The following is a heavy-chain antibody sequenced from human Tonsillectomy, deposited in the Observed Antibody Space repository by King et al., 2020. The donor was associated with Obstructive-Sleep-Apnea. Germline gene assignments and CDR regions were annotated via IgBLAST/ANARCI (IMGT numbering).Heavy chain of an antibody. V-gene: IGHV2-5*02. CDR3: AHSWTGATYFDY. Sequence: ITLKESGPTLGKPTQTLTLTCTFSGFSLSTSGVGVGWVRQPPGKALEGLSLLYWDVVQRYSPSLNSRRTITKDTSKNQVVLTMTNMDPVDTATYYCAHSWTGATYFDYWGQGSLVTVSS. J-gene: IGHJ4*02. CDR1: GFSLSTSGVG. D-gene: IGHD1-7*01. CDR2: LYWDVVQ.